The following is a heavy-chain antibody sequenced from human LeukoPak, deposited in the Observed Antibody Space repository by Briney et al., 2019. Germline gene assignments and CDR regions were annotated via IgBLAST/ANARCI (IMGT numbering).Heavy chain of an antibody. Sequence: ASVKVSCKASGYTFTGYYMHWVRQAPGQGLEWMGRINPNSGGTNYAQKFQGRVTMTRDTSISTAYMELSRLRSDDTVVYYCARGRRAERITIFGVAIDYWGQGTLVTVSS. V-gene: IGHV1-2*05. CDR2: INPNSGGT. CDR1: GYTFTGYY. CDR3: ARGRRAERITIFGVAIDY. J-gene: IGHJ4*02. D-gene: IGHD3-3*01.